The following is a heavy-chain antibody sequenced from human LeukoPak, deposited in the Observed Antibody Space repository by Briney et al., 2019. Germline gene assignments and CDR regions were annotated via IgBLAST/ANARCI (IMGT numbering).Heavy chain of an antibody. J-gene: IGHJ4*02. CDR1: GGSISSGGYS. V-gene: IGHV4-31*03. CDR3: ARDKLDYGDSPR. D-gene: IGHD4-17*01. Sequence: PSETLSLTCTVSGGSISSGGYSWSWIRQHPGKGLEWSGYIYYSGSTYYNPSLKSRVTISVDSSKNQFSLKRSSVTAADTAVYYCARDKLDYGDSPRWGQGTLVTVSS. CDR2: IYYSGST.